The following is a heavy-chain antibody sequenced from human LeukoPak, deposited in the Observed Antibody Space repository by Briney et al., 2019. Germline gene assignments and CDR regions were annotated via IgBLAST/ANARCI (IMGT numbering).Heavy chain of an antibody. J-gene: IGHJ4*02. V-gene: IGHV1-18*04. CDR3: ARGQQWLVNDY. D-gene: IGHD6-19*01. Sequence: GAAVKVSCKGSGYTFTSYGISWVGQAPGQGVEGMGWISAYNGNTNYAQKLQGRVTMTTDTSTTTAYMELRSLRSDDTAVYYCARGQQWLVNDYWGQGTLVTVSS. CDR2: ISAYNGNT. CDR1: GYTFTSYG.